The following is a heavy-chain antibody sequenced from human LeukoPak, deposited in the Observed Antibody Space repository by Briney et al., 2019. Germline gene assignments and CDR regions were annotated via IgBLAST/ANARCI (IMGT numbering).Heavy chain of an antibody. CDR3: ARGRGSSWPDDAFDI. Sequence: SETLSLTCTVSGGSISSYYWSWIRQPAGKGLEWIGRIYTSGSTNYNPSLKSRVTMSVDTSKNQFSLKRSSVTAADTAVYYCARGRGSSWPDDAFDIWSQGTMVTVSS. D-gene: IGHD6-13*01. CDR2: IYTSGST. CDR1: GGSISSYY. J-gene: IGHJ3*02. V-gene: IGHV4-4*07.